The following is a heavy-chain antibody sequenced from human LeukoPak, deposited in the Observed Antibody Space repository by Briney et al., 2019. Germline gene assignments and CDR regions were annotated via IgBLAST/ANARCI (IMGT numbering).Heavy chain of an antibody. CDR2: INPNSGGT. D-gene: IGHD6-13*01. CDR3: ARVMQQLVLGFEWYDP. CDR1: GYTFTDYC. Sequence: ASVKVSCTASGYTFTDYCMHWVRQAPRQGLEWMGWINPNSGGTNYAQHFQARVTMTRDTSISTAYMELSRLRSDDTAVYHCARVMQQLVLGFEWYDPWGLGTLVTVSS. V-gene: IGHV1-2*02. J-gene: IGHJ5*02.